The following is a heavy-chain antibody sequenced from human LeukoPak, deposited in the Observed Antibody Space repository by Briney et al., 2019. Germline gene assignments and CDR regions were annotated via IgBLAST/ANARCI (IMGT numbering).Heavy chain of an antibody. Sequence: GGSLRLSCGAFGFTFSNSWMTWIRQAPGKGLEWVATISPDGGEKNYVDSVKGRFTISRDNAKNSLYLQMNYLTTEDTAVYFCARDEAYSSFDYWGQGILVTVSS. V-gene: IGHV3-7*01. J-gene: IGHJ4*02. CDR3: ARDEAYSSFDY. CDR1: GFTFSNSW. D-gene: IGHD4-11*01. CDR2: ISPDGGEK.